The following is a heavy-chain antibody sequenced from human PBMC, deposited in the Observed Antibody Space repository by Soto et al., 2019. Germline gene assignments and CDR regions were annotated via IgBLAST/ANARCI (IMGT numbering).Heavy chain of an antibody. Sequence: GEALKISCQASGYDFSTYWISWVRQMPGKGLEWMGRIDPSDFYTNYRPSFQGHVTISVDKSINPVYLQWSSLKASDAAMYYCAIPRAVAIDYNHVMDVWGQGTAVTVS. CDR2: IDPSDFYT. V-gene: IGHV5-10-1*01. CDR1: GYDFSTYW. D-gene: IGHD2-21*01. CDR3: AIPRAVAIDYNHVMDV. J-gene: IGHJ6*02.